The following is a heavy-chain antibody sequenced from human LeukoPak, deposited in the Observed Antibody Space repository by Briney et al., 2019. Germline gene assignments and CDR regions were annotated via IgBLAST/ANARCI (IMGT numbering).Heavy chain of an antibody. Sequence: SQTLSLTCTVSGGSISGGSYYWSWIRQPAGKGLEWIGRVYTSGSTNYNPSLKSRVTISVDTSKNQFSLKLSSVTAADTAVYYCARIRSHCSSTGCLWFDPWGQGTLVTVSS. V-gene: IGHV4-61*02. J-gene: IGHJ5*02. CDR2: VYTSGST. D-gene: IGHD2-2*01. CDR1: GGSISGGSYY. CDR3: ARIRSHCSSTGCLWFDP.